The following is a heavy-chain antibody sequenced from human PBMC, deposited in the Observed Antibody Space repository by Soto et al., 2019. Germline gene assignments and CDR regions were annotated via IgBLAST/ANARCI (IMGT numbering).Heavy chain of an antibody. Sequence: LSLPCAVYGGSFSGYYWSWIRQPPGKGLEWIGEINHSGSTNYNPSLKSRVTISVDTSKNQFSLKLSSVTAADTAVYYCARNGSYYDFWSGYYFGGGMDVWGQGTTVTVSS. CDR2: INHSGST. CDR3: ARNGSYYDFWSGYYFGGGMDV. CDR1: GGSFSGYY. V-gene: IGHV4-34*01. D-gene: IGHD3-3*01. J-gene: IGHJ6*02.